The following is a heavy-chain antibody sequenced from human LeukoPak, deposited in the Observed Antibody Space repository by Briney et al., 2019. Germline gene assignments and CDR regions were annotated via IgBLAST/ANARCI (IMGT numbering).Heavy chain of an antibody. CDR3: AKDRGDYGPADDAFDI. CDR2: ISFDINDR. V-gene: IGHV3-30*18. D-gene: IGHD4-17*01. Sequence: GGSLRLSCAASEFTFSKYGMHWVRQAPGKGLEWVASISFDINDRKYAESVRGRFTISRDNSKNTLYLQMNSLRAEDTAVYYCAKDRGDYGPADDAFDIWGRGTMVTVSS. CDR1: EFTFSKYG. J-gene: IGHJ3*02.